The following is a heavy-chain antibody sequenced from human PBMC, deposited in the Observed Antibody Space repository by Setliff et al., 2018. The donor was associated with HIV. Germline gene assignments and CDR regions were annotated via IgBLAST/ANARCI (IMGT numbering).Heavy chain of an antibody. CDR1: GFTFSTFA. J-gene: IGHJ4*02. D-gene: IGHD3-3*01. CDR2: IRSKSIGGTT. Sequence: GGSLRLSCVASGFTFSTFAMHWVRQAPGKGLEWVGFIRSKSIGGTTDYGASVKGRFTISRDDSKTIAYLQMNSLTTEDTAVYFCTRDRRGSSSWSGYNGGFDYWGQGTLVTVSS. V-gene: IGHV3-49*04. CDR3: TRDRRGSSSWSGYNGGFDY.